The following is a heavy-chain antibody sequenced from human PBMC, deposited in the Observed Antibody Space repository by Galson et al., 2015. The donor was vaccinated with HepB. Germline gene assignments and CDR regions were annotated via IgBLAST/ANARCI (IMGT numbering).Heavy chain of an antibody. CDR1: GFTFSSYW. Sequence: SLRLSCAASGFTFSSYWMHWVRQAPGKGLVWVSRINSDGSSTSYADSVKGRFTISRDNAKNTLYLQMNSLRAEDTAVYYCARVDTAMAIIYWGQGTLVTVSS. D-gene: IGHD5-18*01. CDR2: INSDGSST. J-gene: IGHJ4*02. V-gene: IGHV3-74*01. CDR3: ARVDTAMAIIY.